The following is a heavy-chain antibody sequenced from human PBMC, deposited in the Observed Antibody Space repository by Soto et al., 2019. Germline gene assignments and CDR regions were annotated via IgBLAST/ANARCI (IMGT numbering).Heavy chain of an antibody. D-gene: IGHD3-3*01. CDR3: ARGGEVGVAGSAAFDM. Sequence: VQLVQSGAEVKKPGASVKISCTASGYTVTTHYMHWVRQAPGRGLEWMGAINPGSGAAKYTQTFQVRVTMTRGTSTNTVYMEMSAVRSEDTAVFYCARGGEVGVAGSAAFDMWGQGTMVTVSS. CDR1: GYTVTTHY. V-gene: IGHV1-46*01. J-gene: IGHJ3*02. CDR2: INPGSGAA.